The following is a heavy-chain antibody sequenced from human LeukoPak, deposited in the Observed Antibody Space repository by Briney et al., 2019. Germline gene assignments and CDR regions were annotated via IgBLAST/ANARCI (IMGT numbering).Heavy chain of an antibody. J-gene: IGHJ2*01. Sequence: SETLSLTCTVSGGSISSYYWSWIRQPPGKGLEWIGYIYYSGSTNYNPSLKSRVTISVDKSKNQFSLKLSSVTAADTAVYYCARALYDSSGYLTHWYFDLWGRGTLVTVSS. V-gene: IGHV4-59*12. D-gene: IGHD3-22*01. CDR3: ARALYDSSGYLTHWYFDL. CDR1: GGSISSYY. CDR2: IYYSGST.